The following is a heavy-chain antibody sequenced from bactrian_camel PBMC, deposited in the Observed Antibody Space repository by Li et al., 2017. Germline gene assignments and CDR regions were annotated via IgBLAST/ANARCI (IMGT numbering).Heavy chain of an antibody. CDR2: IDSRGIT. Sequence: HVQLVESGGGSVQAGGSLRLSCAASGRTYSKWCMGWFRQISGKEREGLATIDSRGITAYADSVKGRFTISRDNAKNMLYLQMNSLEPEDTAEYYCVRGWSYFVLEYWGKGTQVTVS. CDR1: GRTYSKWC. V-gene: IGHV3S57*01. D-gene: IGHD2*01. J-gene: IGHJ7*01.